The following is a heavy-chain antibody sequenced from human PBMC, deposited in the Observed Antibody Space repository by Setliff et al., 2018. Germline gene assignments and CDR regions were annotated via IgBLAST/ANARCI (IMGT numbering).Heavy chain of an antibody. CDR2: IYTHSGGST. J-gene: IGHJ2*01. CDR3: ARTSTGRYFDL. V-gene: IGHV4-61*02. Sequence: SETLSLTCTVSGGSISNTYYYWSWIRQPAGQGLEWIGRIYTHSGGSTFHSPSLKSRVTMSINTSKNQFSLNLYSVTAADTAVYYCARTSTGRYFDLWGRGTLVTVSS. D-gene: IGHD2-2*01. CDR1: GGSISNTYYY.